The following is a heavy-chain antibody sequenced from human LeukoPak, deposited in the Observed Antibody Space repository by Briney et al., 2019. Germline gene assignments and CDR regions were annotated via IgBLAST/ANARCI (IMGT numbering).Heavy chain of an antibody. D-gene: IGHD6-13*01. J-gene: IGHJ4*02. CDR3: AKARRGYTSSWIGY. CDR1: GFSFSGYA. CDR2: ISGSGSSP. Sequence: GGSLRLSCAASGFSFSGYAMTWVRQAPGKGLEWVSVISGSGSSPFYADPVKGRITISRDNSKNTLYLQMNSLRAEDTAVYYCAKARRGYTSSWIGYWGQGTLVTVSS. V-gene: IGHV3-23*01.